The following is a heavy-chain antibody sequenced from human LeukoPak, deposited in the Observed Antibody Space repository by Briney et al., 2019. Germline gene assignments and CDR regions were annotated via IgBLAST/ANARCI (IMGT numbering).Heavy chain of an antibody. CDR3: ARVGAGGGGGSSHAIDY. J-gene: IGHJ4*02. Sequence: PSQTLSLTCTVSGGSISSGGYYWSWIRQHPGKGLEWIGYIYYSGGTYYNPSLKSRVTISVDTSKNQFSLKLSSVTAADTAVYYCARVGAGGGGGSSHAIDYWGQGTLVTVSS. V-gene: IGHV4-31*03. CDR1: GGSISSGGYY. D-gene: IGHD2-15*01. CDR2: IYYSGGT.